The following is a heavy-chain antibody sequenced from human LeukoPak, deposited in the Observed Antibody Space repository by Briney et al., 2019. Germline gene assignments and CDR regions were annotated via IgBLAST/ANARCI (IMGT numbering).Heavy chain of an antibody. J-gene: IGHJ4*02. CDR3: ARGRKGYDISTGYYTFDY. D-gene: IGHD3-9*01. CDR2: IIPIFGTA. V-gene: IGHV1-69*13. CDR1: GGTFSSYA. Sequence: ASVKVSCKASGGTFSSYAISWVRQAPGQGLEWMGGIIPIFGTANYAQKFQGRVTITADESTSTAYMEPSSLRSEDTAVYYCARGRKGYDISTGYYTFDYWGQGTLVTVSS.